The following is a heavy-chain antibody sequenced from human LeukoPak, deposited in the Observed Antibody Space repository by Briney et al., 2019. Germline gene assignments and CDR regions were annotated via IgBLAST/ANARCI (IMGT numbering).Heavy chain of an antibody. Sequence: ASVKVSCKASGYTFTAYYMHWVRQAPGQGLEWMGWINPNSGGTNYAQKFQGRVTMTRDTPISTANMELSRLRSDDTAVYYCARDHLVVPGGYEDHYYGMDVWGQGTTVTVSS. J-gene: IGHJ6*02. D-gene: IGHD2-2*01. CDR3: ARDHLVVPGGYEDHYYGMDV. CDR2: INPNSGGT. V-gene: IGHV1-2*02. CDR1: GYTFTAYY.